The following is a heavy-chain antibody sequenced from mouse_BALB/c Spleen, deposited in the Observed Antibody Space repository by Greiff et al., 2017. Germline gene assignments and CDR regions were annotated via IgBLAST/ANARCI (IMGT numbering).Heavy chain of an antibody. V-gene: IGHV5-6-5*01. J-gene: IGHJ3*01. D-gene: IGHD1-1*01. Sequence: EVMLVESGGGLVQPGGSLKLSCAASGFTFSSYAMSWVRQTPEKRLEWVASISSGGSTYYPDSVKGRFTISRDNARNILYLQMSSLRSEDTAMYYCARGTVEGAWFAYWGQGTLVTVSA. CDR1: GFTFSSYA. CDR2: ISSGGST. CDR3: ARGTVEGAWFAY.